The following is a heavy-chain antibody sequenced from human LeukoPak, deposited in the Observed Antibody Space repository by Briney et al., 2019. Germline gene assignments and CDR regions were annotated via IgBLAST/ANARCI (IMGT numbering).Heavy chain of an antibody. V-gene: IGHV3-73*01. D-gene: IGHD5-24*01. J-gene: IGHJ5*02. CDR1: GFDFSNSS. Sequence: PGGSLRLSCAASGFDFSNSSIHCVRQAAGKGLEWVGRIRSKAHSYATAYAASVKGRFTISRDDSENTAFLQMNSLKTEDTAVYYCTPLPVEMTSGNWFDPWGQGTLVTVSS. CDR3: TPLPVEMTSGNWFDP. CDR2: IRSKAHSYAT.